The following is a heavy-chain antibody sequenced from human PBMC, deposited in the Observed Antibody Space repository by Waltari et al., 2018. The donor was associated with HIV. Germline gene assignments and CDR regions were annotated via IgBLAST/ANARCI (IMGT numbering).Heavy chain of an antibody. CDR2: ISSNSNTI. CDR1: GITFSNYN. CDR3: ARASSRGNSNY. J-gene: IGHJ4*02. D-gene: IGHD2-21*02. V-gene: IGHV3-48*02. Sequence: EVQMVESGGGLVQPGGSLRLSCAASGITFSNYNMNWVRLAPGKGLGWVSYISSNSNTIDYADSVKGLLTIARDNSNNSLYLQMNSLRDEDTAVYYCARASSRGNSNYWGQGTLVTVSS.